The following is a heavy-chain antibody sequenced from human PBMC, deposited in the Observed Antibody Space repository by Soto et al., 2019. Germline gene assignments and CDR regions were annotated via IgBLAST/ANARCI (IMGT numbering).Heavy chain of an antibody. D-gene: IGHD3-16*01. CDR3: QGGDF. J-gene: IGHJ4*02. V-gene: IGHV4-34*01. CDR2: INDSGST. Sequence: SETLSLTCAVSGGSFRGYFWSWIRQSQDKGLEWIGEINDSGSTYYNPSFKSRLTISVDTSKSQISLTLTSVTAADSAVYYCQGGDFWGQGTRVTVSS. CDR1: GGSFRGYF.